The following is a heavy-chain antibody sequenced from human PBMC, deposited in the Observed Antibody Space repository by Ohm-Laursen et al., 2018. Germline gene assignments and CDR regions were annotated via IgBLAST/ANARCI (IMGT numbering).Heavy chain of an antibody. V-gene: IGHV4-31*03. CDR1: GCSISSGGYY. CDR3: ARGVRDIVVVPAAYNWFDP. Sequence: TLSLTCTVSGCSISSGGYYWSWIRQHPGKGLEWIGYIYYSGSTYYNPSLKSRVTISVDTSKNQFSLKLSSVTAADTAVYYGARGVRDIVVVPAAYNWFDPWGQGTLVTVSS. J-gene: IGHJ5*02. D-gene: IGHD2-2*01. CDR2: IYYSGST.